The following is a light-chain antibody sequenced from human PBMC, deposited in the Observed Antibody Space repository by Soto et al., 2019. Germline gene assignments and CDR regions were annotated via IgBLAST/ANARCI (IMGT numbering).Light chain of an antibody. CDR2: KAS. CDR1: QTISSW. V-gene: IGKV1-5*03. Sequence: DIQMPQSPSTLSGSVGDRVTITCRASQTISSWLAWYQQKPGKAPKLLIYKASTLKSGVPSRFSVSGSGTEFTLTISSLQPDDFATYYCQHYNSYSEAFGQGTKVELK. CDR3: QHYNSYSEA. J-gene: IGKJ1*01.